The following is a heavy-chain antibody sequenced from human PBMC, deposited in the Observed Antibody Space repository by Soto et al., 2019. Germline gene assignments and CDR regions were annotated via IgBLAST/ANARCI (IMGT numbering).Heavy chain of an antibody. Sequence: QVQLQESGPGLVKPSQTLSLTCTVSGGSISSGDNYWSWIRQPPGKGLEWIGYIYHNGNTYYNPSLKSRVTMSVDTSKNQFSLKLSSVTGADTAVYYCARRNYGSGSYYYWGQGTLVTVSS. CDR2: IYHNGNT. V-gene: IGHV4-30-4*01. CDR3: ARRNYGSGSYYY. D-gene: IGHD3-10*01. J-gene: IGHJ4*02. CDR1: GGSISSGDNY.